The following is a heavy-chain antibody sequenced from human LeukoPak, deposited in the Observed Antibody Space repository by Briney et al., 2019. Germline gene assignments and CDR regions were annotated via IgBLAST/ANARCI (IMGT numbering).Heavy chain of an antibody. Sequence: SETLSLTCTVSVGSISSYYWSWTRQPPAKGLEWIGYIYIRWSTNYNPSLKSRVTISVDTSKNQFSLKLSSVTAADTAVYYCARRRGYYDSSGYYLVPFDYWGQGTLVTVSS. CDR1: VGSISSYY. V-gene: IGHV4-4*09. J-gene: IGHJ4*02. CDR2: IYIRWST. D-gene: IGHD3-22*01. CDR3: ARRRGYYDSSGYYLVPFDY.